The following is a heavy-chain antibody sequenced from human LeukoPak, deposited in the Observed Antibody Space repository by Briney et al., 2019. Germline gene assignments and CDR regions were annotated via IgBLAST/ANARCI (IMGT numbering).Heavy chain of an antibody. CDR1: GGSISSYY. V-gene: IGHV4-59*08. CDR2: IYYSGNT. J-gene: IGHJ5*02. D-gene: IGHD3-16*01. CDR3: ARHITPWGWFDP. Sequence: SETLSLTCIVSGGSISSYYWSWIRQPPGKGLEWIGYIYYSGNTNYNPSLKSRVTISVDTSKNQFSLEVSSVTAADTAVYYCARHITPWGWFDPWGQGTLVIVSS.